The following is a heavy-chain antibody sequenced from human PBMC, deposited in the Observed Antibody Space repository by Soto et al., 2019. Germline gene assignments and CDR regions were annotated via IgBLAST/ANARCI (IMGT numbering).Heavy chain of an antibody. CDR3: ARVVVQAALHTLNYSCGMDV. Sequence: ASVKVSCKASGYTFTSYGISWVRQAPGQGLEWMGWISAYNGNTNYAQKLQGRVTMTTDTSTSTAYMELRSLRSDDTAVYYCARVVVQAALHTLNYSCGMDVWGQGTTVTVS. CDR1: GYTFTSYG. J-gene: IGHJ6*02. CDR2: ISAYNGNT. V-gene: IGHV1-18*01. D-gene: IGHD2-2*01.